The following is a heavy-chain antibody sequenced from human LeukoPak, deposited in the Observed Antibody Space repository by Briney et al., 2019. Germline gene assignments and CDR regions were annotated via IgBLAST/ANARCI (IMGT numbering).Heavy chain of an antibody. D-gene: IGHD3-22*01. CDR3: ARQTYDSSGSPYFDY. CDR2: IYYSGST. CDR1: GGSISSYY. V-gene: IGHV4-39*01. Sequence: PSETLSLTCTVSGGSISSYYWGWIRQPPGKGLEWIGSIYYSGSTYYNPSLKSRVTISVDTSKNQFSLKLSSVTAADTAVYYCARQTYDSSGSPYFDYWGQGTLVTVSS. J-gene: IGHJ4*02.